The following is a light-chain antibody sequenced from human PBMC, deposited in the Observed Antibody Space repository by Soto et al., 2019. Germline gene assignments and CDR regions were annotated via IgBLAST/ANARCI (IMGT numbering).Light chain of an antibody. CDR3: QQRYSIPIT. V-gene: IGKV1-39*01. CDR2: AAS. Sequence: DVQMTQSPSTLSASVGDRVTITCRASQSISTYLYWYQQKPGKAPKLLIYAASSMQSGVPSRFSGSGSGTDFTLTISSLQAEDFATYRCQQRYSIPITFGQGTRLE. CDR1: QSISTY. J-gene: IGKJ5*01.